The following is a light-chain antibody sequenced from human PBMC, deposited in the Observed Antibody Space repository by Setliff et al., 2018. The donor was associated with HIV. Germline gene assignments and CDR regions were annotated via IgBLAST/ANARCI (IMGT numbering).Light chain of an antibody. J-gene: IGLJ1*01. CDR3: NSFTGSSTYV. V-gene: IGLV2-14*01. CDR1: SSDVGGYNY. CDR2: EVS. Sequence: SALAQPASVSGSPGQPITISCTGTSSDVGGYNYVSWYQQHPGKAPKLMIFEVSNRPSGVSIRFSGSKSGNTASLTISGLQAEDEADYYCNSFTGSSTYVFGTGTKVTVL.